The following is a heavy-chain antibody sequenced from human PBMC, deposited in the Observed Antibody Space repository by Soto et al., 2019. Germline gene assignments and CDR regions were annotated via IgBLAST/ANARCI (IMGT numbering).Heavy chain of an antibody. J-gene: IGHJ4*02. CDR3: ARDRGSYALDY. CDR2: ISANNGNT. V-gene: IGHV1-18*01. D-gene: IGHD1-26*01. CDR1: GYTFTSYG. Sequence: QVQLVQSGAEVKKPGASVKVSCKASGYTFTSYGISWVRQAPGQGPEWMGWISANNGNTNYAQKLQGRVTMTTDTSTSTACMELRSLRSDDTAVYYCARDRGSYALDYWGQGTLVTVSS.